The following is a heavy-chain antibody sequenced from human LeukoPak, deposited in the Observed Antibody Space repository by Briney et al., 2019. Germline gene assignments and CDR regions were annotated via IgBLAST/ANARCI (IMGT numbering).Heavy chain of an antibody. V-gene: IGHV1-18*01. CDR3: AREGLRSSSWDDSNWFDP. CDR2: ISAYNGNT. D-gene: IGHD6-13*01. CDR1: GYTFTSYG. J-gene: IGHJ5*02. Sequence: GASVKVSCKASGYTFTSYGIIWVRQAPGQGLEWMGWISAYNGNTNYAQKLQGRVTMTTDTSTSTAYMELRSLRSDDTAVYYCAREGLRSSSWDDSNWFDPWGQGTLVTVSS.